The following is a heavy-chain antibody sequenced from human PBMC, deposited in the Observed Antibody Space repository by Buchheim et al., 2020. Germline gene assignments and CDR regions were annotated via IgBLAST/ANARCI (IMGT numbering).Heavy chain of an antibody. J-gene: IGHJ2*01. D-gene: IGHD5-24*01. V-gene: IGHV4-59*01. CDR2: IYYSGST. CDR3: ARDRSAEMATNQKESWYFDL. Sequence: QVQLQESGPRLVKPSETLSLTCTVSGGSISSYYWSWIRQPPGKGLEWIGYIYYSGSTNYNPSLKSRVTISVDTSKNQFSLKLSSVTAADTAVYYCARDRSAEMATNQKESWYFDLWGRGTL. CDR1: GGSISSYY.